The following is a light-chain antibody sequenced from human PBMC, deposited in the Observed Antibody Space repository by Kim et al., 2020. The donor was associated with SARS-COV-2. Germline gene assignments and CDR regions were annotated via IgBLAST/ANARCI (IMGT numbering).Light chain of an antibody. CDR3: QQRSSWPPSPT. CDR1: QSVSSY. CDR2: DAS. V-gene: IGKV3-11*01. Sequence: EIVLTQSPATLSLSPGERATLSCRASQSVSSYLAWYQQKPGQAPRLLIYDASKRATGIPARFSGSGSGTDFTLTISSLEPEDFAVYYCQQRSSWPPSPTFGQGTRLEIK. J-gene: IGKJ5*01.